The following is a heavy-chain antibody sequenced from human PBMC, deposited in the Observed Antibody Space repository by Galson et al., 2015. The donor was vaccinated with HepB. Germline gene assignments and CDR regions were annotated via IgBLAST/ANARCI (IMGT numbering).Heavy chain of an antibody. J-gene: IGHJ6*03. Sequence: SLRLSCAASGFTFSSYWMSWVRQAPGKGLEWVANIKQDGSEKYYVDSVKGRYTISRDNAKNSLYLQMNSLRAEDTAVYYCARGMVKNYYVTTRAYYYYYMDVWGKGTTVTVSS. CDR3: ARGMVKNYYVTTRAYYYYYMDV. CDR1: GFTFSSYW. CDR2: IKQDGSEK. V-gene: IGHV3-7*01. D-gene: IGHD4-17*01.